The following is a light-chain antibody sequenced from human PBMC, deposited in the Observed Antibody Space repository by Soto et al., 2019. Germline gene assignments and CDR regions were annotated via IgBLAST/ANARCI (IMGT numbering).Light chain of an antibody. V-gene: IGKV3-15*01. CDR1: QSVNTN. CDR3: QQYNNWPYT. CDR2: GAS. J-gene: IGKJ2*01. Sequence: ETVMTQSPATLSVSPGERPTLSCRASQSVNTNLAWYQQKPGQAPRLLIYGASTRATGVPARFSGSGSGTEFTLTISSLQSEDFAVYYCQQYNNWPYTFDQGTKLEIK.